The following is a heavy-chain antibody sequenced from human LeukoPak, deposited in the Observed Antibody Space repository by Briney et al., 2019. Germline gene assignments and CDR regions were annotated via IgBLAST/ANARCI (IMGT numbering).Heavy chain of an antibody. V-gene: IGHV3-15*01. J-gene: IGHJ4*02. D-gene: IGHD3-22*01. Sequence: GGSLRLSCAASGFTFSNAWMSWVRQAPGKGLEWVGRIKSKTDGGTTDYAAPVKGRFTISRDDSKNTLYLQMNSLKTEDTAVYYCTIPYYYDSSGYYYWGQGTLVTVSS. CDR3: TIPYYYDSSGYYY. CDR2: IKSKTDGGTT. CDR1: GFTFSNAW.